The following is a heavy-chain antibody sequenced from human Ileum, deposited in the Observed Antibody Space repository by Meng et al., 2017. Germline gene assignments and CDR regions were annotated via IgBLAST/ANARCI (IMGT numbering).Heavy chain of an antibody. CDR1: SGSISSNTY. CDR2: ISHSGSA. D-gene: IGHD4-23*01. Sequence: VQLQGSCPGLVRPSGTLPLTCAVSSGSISSNTYWSWVRQPPGKGLEWIGQISHSGSAYYNPSLKSRVTMSVDKSKSQFSLMLTSVTAADTAIYYCARHGGYSQDFWGQGTLVTVSS. CDR3: ARHGGYSQDF. V-gene: IGHV4-4*02. J-gene: IGHJ4*02.